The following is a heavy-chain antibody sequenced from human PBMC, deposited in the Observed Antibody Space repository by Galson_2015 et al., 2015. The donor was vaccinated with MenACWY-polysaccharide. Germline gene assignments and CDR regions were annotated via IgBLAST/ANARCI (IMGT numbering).Heavy chain of an antibody. J-gene: IGHJ1*01. CDR3: AKDAIAGIVLTPLRIPLQR. D-gene: IGHD6-13*01. V-gene: IGHV3-23*01. Sequence: YADSVKGRFTISRDNSKNTLYLEMNSLRAEDTAIYYCAKDAIAGIVLTPLRIPLQRWGQGTLVAVSS.